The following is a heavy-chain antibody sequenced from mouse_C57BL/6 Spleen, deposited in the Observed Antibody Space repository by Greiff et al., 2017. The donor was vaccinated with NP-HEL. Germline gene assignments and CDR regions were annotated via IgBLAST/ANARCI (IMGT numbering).Heavy chain of an antibody. CDR1: GYSITSGYY. J-gene: IGHJ1*03. CDR2: ISYDGSN. V-gene: IGHV3-6*01. CDR3: ARERVYGSSYAWYFDV. D-gene: IGHD1-1*01. Sequence: EVKLMESGPGLVKPSQSLSLTCSVTGYSITSGYYWTWIRKFPGNKLEWMGYISYDGSNNYNPSPKNRISITRDTSKNQFFLKLYSVTTQDTATYYCARERVYGSSYAWYFDVWGTETTVTVSS.